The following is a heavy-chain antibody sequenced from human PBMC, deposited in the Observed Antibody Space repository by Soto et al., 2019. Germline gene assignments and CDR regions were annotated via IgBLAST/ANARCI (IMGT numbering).Heavy chain of an antibody. Sequence: SESLSLTSTVSGCSIGSYYWSWIRQPPGKGLEWIGYIYYSDSINYNPSLKSRVIISDDTSKNQFSLRLSSVTAADTAVYYCARGPSGDKVDYWGQGTLVTVS. CDR3: ARGPSGDKVDY. CDR1: GCSIGSYY. V-gene: IGHV4-59*01. J-gene: IGHJ4*02. CDR2: IYYSDSI. D-gene: IGHD7-27*01.